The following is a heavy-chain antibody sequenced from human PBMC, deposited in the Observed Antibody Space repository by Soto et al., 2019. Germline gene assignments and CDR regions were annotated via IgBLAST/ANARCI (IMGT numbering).Heavy chain of an antibody. D-gene: IGHD3-22*01. CDR3: AKVVQGEYYYDSSGYYYGPHYFDY. Sequence: PGGSLRLSCAASGFTFSSYAMSWVRQAPGKGLEWVSAICCSVGSTYYADSVKGRFTISRDNSKNTLYLQMNSLRAEDTAVYYCAKVVQGEYYYDSSGYYYGPHYFDYWGQGTLVTVSS. CDR1: GFTFSSYA. CDR2: ICCSVGST. J-gene: IGHJ4*02. V-gene: IGHV3-23*01.